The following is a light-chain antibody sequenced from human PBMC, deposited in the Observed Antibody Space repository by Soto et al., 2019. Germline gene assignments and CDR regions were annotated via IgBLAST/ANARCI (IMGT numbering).Light chain of an antibody. J-gene: IGLJ1*01. CDR1: SSDIGGYNS. CDR2: DVT. Sequence: QSALTQSPSASGSHGQSVTISCTGTSSDIGGYNSVSWYQQHPGKAPKVMIYDVTKRPSGVPDRFSGSKSGNTASLTVSALQAEDEADYYCSSYTDRKNFVFGTGTKLTVL. V-gene: IGLV2-8*01. CDR3: SSYTDRKNFV.